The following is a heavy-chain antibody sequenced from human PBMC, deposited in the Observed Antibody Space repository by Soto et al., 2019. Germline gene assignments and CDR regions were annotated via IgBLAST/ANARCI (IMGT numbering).Heavy chain of an antibody. Sequence: ASVKVSCKASGYTFTSYGISWVRQAPGQGFEWMGWISAYNGNTNYAQKLQGRVTMTTDTSTSTAYMELRSLRSDDTAVYYCAREDYDFWSGYRVWFDPWGQGTLVTVSS. CDR3: AREDYDFWSGYRVWFDP. D-gene: IGHD3-3*01. J-gene: IGHJ5*02. CDR1: GYTFTSYG. V-gene: IGHV1-18*01. CDR2: ISAYNGNT.